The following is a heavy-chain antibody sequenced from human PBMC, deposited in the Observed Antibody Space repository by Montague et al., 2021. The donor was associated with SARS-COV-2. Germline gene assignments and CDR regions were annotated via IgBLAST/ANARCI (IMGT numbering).Heavy chain of an antibody. V-gene: IGHV3-53*04. D-gene: IGHD3-10*01. J-gene: IGHJ6*02. CDR2: IYSGGST. CDR3: ARDLTYGSGRSYYYYGMDV. Sequence: SLRLSCAASGFTVSSNYMSWVRQAPGKGLEWVSVIYSGGSTYYADSVKGRFTISRHNSKNMLYLQMNSLRAEDTAVYYLARDLTYGSGRSYYYYGMDVWGQGTTVTVSS. CDR1: GFTVSSNY.